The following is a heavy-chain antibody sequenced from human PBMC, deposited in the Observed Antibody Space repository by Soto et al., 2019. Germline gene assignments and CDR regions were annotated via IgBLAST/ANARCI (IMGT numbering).Heavy chain of an antibody. Sequence: SESLSLTCTVSGGSISSGGYYWSWIRQHPGKGLEWIGYIYYSGSTYYNPSLKSRVTISVDTSKNQFSLKLSSVTAADTAVYYCASAGTSSSSRFGDYYYGMDVWGQGTTVTVSS. V-gene: IGHV4-31*03. CDR1: GGSISSGGYY. J-gene: IGHJ6*02. CDR3: ASAGTSSSSRFGDYYYGMDV. D-gene: IGHD6-6*01. CDR2: IYYSGST.